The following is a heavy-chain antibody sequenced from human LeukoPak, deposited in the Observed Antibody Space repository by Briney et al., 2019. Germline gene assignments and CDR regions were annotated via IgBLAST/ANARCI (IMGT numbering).Heavy chain of an antibody. J-gene: IGHJ4*02. Sequence: SETLSLTCTVSGGSISSSSYYWGWIRQPPGKGLEWIGSIYYSGSTYYNPSLKSRVTISVDTSKNQFSLKLSSVTAADTAVYYCARGRGYSYGARRYFDYWGQGTLVTVSS. CDR2: IYYSGST. V-gene: IGHV4-39*01. CDR3: ARGRGYSYGARRYFDY. CDR1: GGSISSSSYY. D-gene: IGHD5-18*01.